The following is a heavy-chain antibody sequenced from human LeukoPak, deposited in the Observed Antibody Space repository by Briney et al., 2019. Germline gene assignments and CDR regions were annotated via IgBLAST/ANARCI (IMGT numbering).Heavy chain of an antibody. J-gene: IGHJ5*02. CDR1: GYTFTGYY. CDR3: ARRKQWLDVTPLDP. CDR2: INPNSGGT. Sequence: ASVKVSCKASGYTFTGYYMHWVRQAPGQGLECIGWINPNSGGTNYAQKFQGRVTMTRDTSISTAYMELSRLRSDDTAVYYCARRKQWLDVTPLDPWGQGTLVTVSS. V-gene: IGHV1-2*02. D-gene: IGHD6-19*01.